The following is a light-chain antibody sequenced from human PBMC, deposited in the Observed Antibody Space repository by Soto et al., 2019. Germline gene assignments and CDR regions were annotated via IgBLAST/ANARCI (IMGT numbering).Light chain of an antibody. Sequence: EVVMTQSPATRSASPGERATLSFRASQSVSSNLACYQQKPGQAPRLLIYGASSRATGIPDRFSGSGSGTDFTLTISRLEPEDFAVYYCQQYGSSPPRTFGQGTRLEIK. J-gene: IGKJ5*01. V-gene: IGKV3-20*01. CDR2: GAS. CDR3: QQYGSSPPRT. CDR1: QSVSSN.